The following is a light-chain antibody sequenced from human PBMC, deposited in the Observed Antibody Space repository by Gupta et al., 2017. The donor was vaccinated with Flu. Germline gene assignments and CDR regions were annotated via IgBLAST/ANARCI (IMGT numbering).Light chain of an antibody. CDR3: ISETKTNNIVV. CDR1: SSDCGGYNY. J-gene: IGLJ2*01. V-gene: IGLV2-14*01. CDR2: EVS. Sequence: TINCNGSSSDCGGYNYVFCYHLNAGKAPKLIIFEVSSSISGVADRFSGSKYGTTAAVTSAGLQAEEEGDYYCISETKTNNIVVFGGGTKRTVL.